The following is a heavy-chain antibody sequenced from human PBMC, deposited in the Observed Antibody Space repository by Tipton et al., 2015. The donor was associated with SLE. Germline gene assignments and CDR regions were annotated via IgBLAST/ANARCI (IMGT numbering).Heavy chain of an antibody. J-gene: IGHJ4*02. CDR2: ITQSETT. V-gene: IGHV4-34*01. Sequence: TLSLTCAIYGGSFSGYYWTWIRQPPGKGLEWIGEITQSETTTSNPSLKSRVTISVDTSTNQFSLTLSSVTAADTAVYYCARVRTRDTSDVPVYFFDYWGQGTLVTVSP. CDR3: ARVRTRDTSDVPVYFFDY. CDR1: GGSFSGYY. D-gene: IGHD3-22*01.